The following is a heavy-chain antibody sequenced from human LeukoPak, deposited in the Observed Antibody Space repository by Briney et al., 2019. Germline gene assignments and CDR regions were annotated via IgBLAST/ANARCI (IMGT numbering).Heavy chain of an antibody. CDR1: GFTFSSYG. J-gene: IGHJ3*02. D-gene: IGHD6-6*01. CDR2: IRSDGSNE. Sequence: GGSLRLSCAASGFTFSSYGMHWVRQAPGKGLEWVAFIRSDGSNEYYADSVKGRFTISRDNSRNTLFLQMNSLRAEDTAVYYCAKDFYSSSHDAFDIWGQGTMVTVSS. CDR3: AKDFYSSSHDAFDI. V-gene: IGHV3-30*02.